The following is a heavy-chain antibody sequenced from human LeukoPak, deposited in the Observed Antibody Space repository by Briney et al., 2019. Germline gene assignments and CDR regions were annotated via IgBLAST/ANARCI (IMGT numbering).Heavy chain of an antibody. CDR2: IKDSGST. D-gene: IGHD5-18*01. V-gene: IGHV4-34*01. J-gene: IGHJ6*03. Sequence: SETLSLTCAVYGGSFSGYYWSWIRQPPGKGLEWIEEIKDSGSTNYNPSLKSRVTISVDTSKNQFSLKLSSVTAADTAVYYCVRGNGYSSVPYYYYYMDVWGKGTTVTVSS. CDR1: GGSFSGYY. CDR3: VRGNGYSSVPYYYYYMDV.